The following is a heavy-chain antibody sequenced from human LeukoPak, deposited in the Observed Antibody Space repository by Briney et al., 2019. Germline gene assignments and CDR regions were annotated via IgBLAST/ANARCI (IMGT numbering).Heavy chain of an antibody. J-gene: IGHJ3*02. CDR2: SYIDGDP. CDR1: SDSINSGSYL. CDR3: ARDPRGVKAILGAFDI. D-gene: IGHD2-21*01. V-gene: IGHV4-61*02. Sequence: SETLSLTCTVCSDSINSGSYLWSSIRQPAAKGLESIERSYIDGDPNYNPSLTSQHTLSLDTSKNQISLRLSSVTAADTAVYYCARDPRGVKAILGAFDIWGQGTTVTVSS.